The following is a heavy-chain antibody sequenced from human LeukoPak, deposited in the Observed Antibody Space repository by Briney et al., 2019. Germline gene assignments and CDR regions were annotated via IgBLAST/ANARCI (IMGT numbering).Heavy chain of an antibody. CDR1: GGSISSYY. V-gene: IGHV4-59*12. CDR3: ARDYYGGNEQYYFDY. J-gene: IGHJ4*02. CDR2: IYYSGST. D-gene: IGHD4-23*01. Sequence: PSEILSLTCTVSGGSISSYYWSWIRQSPGKGLEWIGYIYYSGSTNYNPSLKSRVTISVDTSKNQFSLKLSSVTAADTAVYYCARDYYGGNEQYYFDYWGQGTLVAVSS.